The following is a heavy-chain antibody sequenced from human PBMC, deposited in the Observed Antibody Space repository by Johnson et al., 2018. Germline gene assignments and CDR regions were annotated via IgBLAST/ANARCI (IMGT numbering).Heavy chain of an antibody. CDR1: GFTVSSNY. Sequence: QVQLVQSGGGLVQPGGSLRLSCAASGFTVSSNYMSWVRQAPGKGLEWAAGISYDGSNKYYVDSVKGRFTISRDNAKNSLYLQMNSLRAEDTAVFYGARDLTPYYDNTYWDALDIWGQGTMVTVSS. V-gene: IGHV3-30*03. CDR3: ARDLTPYYDNTYWDALDI. D-gene: IGHD3-22*01. J-gene: IGHJ3*02. CDR2: ISYDGSNK.